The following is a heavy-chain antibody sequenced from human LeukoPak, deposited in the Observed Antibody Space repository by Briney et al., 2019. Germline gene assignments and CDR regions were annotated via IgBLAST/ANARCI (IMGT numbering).Heavy chain of an antibody. CDR1: GGSISSSSYY. J-gene: IGHJ6*03. V-gene: IGHV4-39*07. CDR3: ARETAVAGTFSYYMDV. CDR2: IYYSGST. D-gene: IGHD6-19*01. Sequence: SETLSLTCTVSGGSISSSSYYWGWIRQPPGKGLEWIGSIYYSGSTYYNPSIKSLVTISVDTSKNQFSLKLSSVTAADTAVHYCARETAVAGTFSYYMDVWGKGTTVTVSS.